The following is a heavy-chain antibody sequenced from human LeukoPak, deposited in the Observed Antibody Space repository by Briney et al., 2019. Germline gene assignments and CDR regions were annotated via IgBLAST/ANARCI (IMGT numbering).Heavy chain of an antibody. CDR3: ARGGRGTWLQSYFDY. Sequence: GGSLRLSCAASGFTFSDYTIQWVRQAPGKGLEWVALISYDGTNQYYADSMEGRLSISRDNSKNTVYLQLDSLTTDDTAVYYCARGGRGTWLQSYFDYWGQGTLVTVSS. D-gene: IGHD5-24*01. CDR1: GFTFSDYT. J-gene: IGHJ4*02. CDR2: ISYDGTNQ. V-gene: IGHV3-30*04.